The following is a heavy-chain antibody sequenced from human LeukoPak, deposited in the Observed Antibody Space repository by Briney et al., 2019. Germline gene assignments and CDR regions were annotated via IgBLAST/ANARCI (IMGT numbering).Heavy chain of an antibody. Sequence: GGSLRLSCAASGFTFSSYAMSWVRQAPGKGLEWASAISGSGGSTYYADSVKGRFTISRDNSKNTLYLQMNSLRAEDTAVYYCAKEIPVVPAAIEADYYWGQGTLVTVSS. J-gene: IGHJ4*02. CDR3: AKEIPVVPAAIEADYY. CDR1: GFTFSSYA. D-gene: IGHD2-2*01. CDR2: ISGSGGST. V-gene: IGHV3-23*01.